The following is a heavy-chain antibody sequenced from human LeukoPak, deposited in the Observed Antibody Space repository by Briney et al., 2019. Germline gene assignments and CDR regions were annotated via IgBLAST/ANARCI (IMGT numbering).Heavy chain of an antibody. V-gene: IGHV4-61*02. Sequence: SETLSLTCTVSGGSISSGNYYWSWIRQPVGMGLEWIGRIYISGGTEYNPSLKSRVTISIDTSKNQFYLRLSSVTAADTAVYYCARVRRNSGNKYFDPWGQGTRVTVSS. CDR2: IYISGGT. CDR3: ARVRRNSGNKYFDP. J-gene: IGHJ5*02. D-gene: IGHD5-12*01. CDR1: GGSISSGNYY.